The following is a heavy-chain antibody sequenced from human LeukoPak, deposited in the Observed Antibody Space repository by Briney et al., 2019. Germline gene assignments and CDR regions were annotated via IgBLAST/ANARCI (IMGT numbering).Heavy chain of an antibody. J-gene: IGHJ5*02. CDR3: AKNPTTHNYVTGGGGGFDP. V-gene: IGHV3-30-3*02. D-gene: IGHD4-11*01. CDR1: GFTFSSYA. Sequence: GGSLRLSCAASGFTFSSYALHWVRQSPGKGLEWVAVISNDGSNKYYADSVKGRFTISRDNSKNKLYLQMHSLRPEDSAVYYCAKNPTTHNYVTGGGGGFDPWGQGTLVTVSS. CDR2: ISNDGSNK.